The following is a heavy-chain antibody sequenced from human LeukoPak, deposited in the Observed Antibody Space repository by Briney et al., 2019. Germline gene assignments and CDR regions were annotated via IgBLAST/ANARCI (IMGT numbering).Heavy chain of an antibody. D-gene: IGHD3-10*01. CDR2: ISAYNGNT. Sequence: ASVKVSCKASGYTFTSYGISWVRQAPGQGLEWMGWISAYNGNTNYAQKLQGRVTMTTDTSTSTAYMELRSLRSDDTAVYYCARDVPRLIYGSGSVGVRYFDYWGQGTLVTVSS. V-gene: IGHV1-18*01. CDR3: ARDVPRLIYGSGSVGVRYFDY. J-gene: IGHJ4*02. CDR1: GYTFTSYG.